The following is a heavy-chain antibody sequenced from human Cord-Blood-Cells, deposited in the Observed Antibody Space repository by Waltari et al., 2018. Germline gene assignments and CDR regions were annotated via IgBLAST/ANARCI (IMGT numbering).Heavy chain of an antibody. V-gene: IGHV3-30*18. CDR1: GFTFSSYG. CDR2: ISYDGSNK. D-gene: IGHD6-13*01. Sequence: QVQLVESGGGVVQPGRSLRLSCAASGFTFSSYGMHWVRQAPGKGLEWVAVISYDGSNKYYEDSVKGRFTISRDNSKNTLYLQMNSLRAEDTAVYYCANMKQQLVYAFDIWGQGTMVTVSS. J-gene: IGHJ3*02. CDR3: ANMKQQLVYAFDI.